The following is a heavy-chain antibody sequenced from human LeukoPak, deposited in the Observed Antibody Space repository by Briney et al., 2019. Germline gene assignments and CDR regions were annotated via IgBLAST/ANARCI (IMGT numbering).Heavy chain of an antibody. D-gene: IGHD2-2*01. CDR2: ISSSSSHI. CDR1: GFTFSSYI. CDR3: ARDLQYLLLMGEIDY. Sequence: KPGGSLRLSCAASGFTFSSYIMNWVRQAPGKGLEWVSSISSSSSHIYYADSVKGRFTISRDNSKNTLYLQMHSLRADDTAVYYCARDLQYLLLMGEIDYWGQGTLVTVSS. J-gene: IGHJ4*02. V-gene: IGHV3-21*01.